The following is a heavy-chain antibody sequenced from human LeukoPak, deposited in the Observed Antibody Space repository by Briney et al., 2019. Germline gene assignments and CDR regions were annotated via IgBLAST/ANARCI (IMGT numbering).Heavy chain of an antibody. CDR2: ISPNSGDT. D-gene: IGHD2-8*01. V-gene: IGHV1-2*06. J-gene: IGHJ4*02. CDR3: AKARVSGSASSDY. CDR1: GYTFTGYY. Sequence: GASVKVSCKASGYTFTGYYMQWVRQAPGQGLEWMGRISPNSGDTSFAPKFQGRVTLTRDTSISTAYMELSRLIHDDTAVYYCAKARVSGSASSDYWGQGTLVTVSS.